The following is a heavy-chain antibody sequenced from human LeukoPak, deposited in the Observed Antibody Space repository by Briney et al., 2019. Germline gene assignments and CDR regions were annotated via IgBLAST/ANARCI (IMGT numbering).Heavy chain of an antibody. D-gene: IGHD4-17*01. J-gene: IGHJ4*02. V-gene: IGHV5-51*01. CDR3: AGARHGDFRWDY. CDR1: GFTLTNYW. Sequence: GESLKISCQDSGFTLTNYWIGWVRQMPGKGLEWMGIIHSTDSHAKYSPSFQGQVTISVDKSISTAYLQWRGLKASDTAMYYCAGARHGDFRWDYWGQGTLVTVSS. CDR2: IHSTDSHA.